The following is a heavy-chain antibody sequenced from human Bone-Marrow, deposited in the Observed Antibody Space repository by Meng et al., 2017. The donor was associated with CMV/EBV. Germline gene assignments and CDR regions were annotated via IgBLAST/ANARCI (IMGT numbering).Heavy chain of an antibody. Sequence: GESLKISCAASGFTFSSYWMSWVRQAPGKGLEWVANIKQDGSEKYYVDSVKGRFTISRDNAKNSLYLQMNSLRAEATAVYYCARDAVLLWFGESPLDYWGQGTLVTVSS. CDR3: ARDAVLLWFGESPLDY. CDR1: GFTFSSYW. CDR2: IKQDGSEK. V-gene: IGHV3-7*01. J-gene: IGHJ4*02. D-gene: IGHD3-10*01.